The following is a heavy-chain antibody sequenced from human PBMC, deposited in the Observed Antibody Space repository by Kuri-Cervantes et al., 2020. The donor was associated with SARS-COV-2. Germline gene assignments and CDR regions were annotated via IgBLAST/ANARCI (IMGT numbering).Heavy chain of an antibody. Sequence: SETLSLTCAVYGGSFSGYYWSWIRQPPGKGLEWIGEINHSGSTNYNPSLKRRVTISVDTSKNQFSLKLSTVTAADAAVYDCARHRGIYLVRGGPFNYWGQGTLVTVSS. J-gene: IGHJ4*02. CDR2: INHSGST. CDR1: GGSFSGYY. CDR3: ARHRGIYLVRGGPFNY. D-gene: IGHD3-10*01. V-gene: IGHV4-34*01.